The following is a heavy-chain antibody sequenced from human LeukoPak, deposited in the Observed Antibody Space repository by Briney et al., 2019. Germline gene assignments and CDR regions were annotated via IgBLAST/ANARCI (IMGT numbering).Heavy chain of an antibody. J-gene: IGHJ6*03. CDR3: ARVDVFGVVSSDYYYYYMDV. D-gene: IGHD3-3*01. V-gene: IGHV1-24*01. CDR1: GYTLTELS. CDR2: FDPEDGET. Sequence: ASVKVSCKVSGYTLTELSMHWVRQAPGKGLEWMGGFDPEDGETIYAQKFQGRVTMTEDTSTDTAYMELSSLRSEDTAVYYCARVDVFGVVSSDYYYYYMDVWGKGTTVTVSS.